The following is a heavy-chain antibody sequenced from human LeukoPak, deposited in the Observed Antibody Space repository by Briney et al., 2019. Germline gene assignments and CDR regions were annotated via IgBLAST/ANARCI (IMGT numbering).Heavy chain of an antibody. Sequence: PGGSLRLSCAASGFTFRTHEMHWVRQAPGKGPEWVSYISSSGTTMYYADSVRGRFTISRDNAKNSLYLQMNSLRAEDTAVYYCAKELAARPGHDAFDIWGQGTMVTVSS. CDR2: ISSSGTTM. CDR3: AKELAARPGHDAFDI. D-gene: IGHD6-6*01. V-gene: IGHV3-48*03. CDR1: GFTFRTHE. J-gene: IGHJ3*02.